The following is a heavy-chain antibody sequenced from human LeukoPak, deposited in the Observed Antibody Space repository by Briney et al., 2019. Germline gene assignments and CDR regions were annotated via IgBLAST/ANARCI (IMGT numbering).Heavy chain of an antibody. J-gene: IGHJ4*02. V-gene: IGHV3-11*01. CDR2: ISSSGGTI. D-gene: IGHD5-18*01. CDR1: GFTFDDYG. CDR3: ARGPDGGSYGPFDY. Sequence: GGSLRLSCAASGFTFDDYGMSWIRQAPGKGLECVSYISSSGGTIYYADSVKGRFTISRDNAKNSLYLQMNSLRAEDTALYHCARGPDGGSYGPFDYWGQGTLVTVSS.